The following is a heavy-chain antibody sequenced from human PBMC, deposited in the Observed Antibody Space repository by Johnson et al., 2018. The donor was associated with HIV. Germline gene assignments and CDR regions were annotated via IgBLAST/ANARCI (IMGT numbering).Heavy chain of an antibody. D-gene: IGHD1-1*01. CDR2: TNWNGVRT. Sequence: EVQVVESGGGVVRPGGSLSLSCATSGFIFNDHGMTWVRQVPGKGLEWVCVTNWNGVRTGYLDSMKGRFTISRDNAKNSLYLQMNSLRAEDTAVYYCAREWVNGAFDIWGQGTMVTVSS. V-gene: IGHV3-20*04. CDR3: AREWVNGAFDI. CDR1: GFIFNDHG. J-gene: IGHJ3*02.